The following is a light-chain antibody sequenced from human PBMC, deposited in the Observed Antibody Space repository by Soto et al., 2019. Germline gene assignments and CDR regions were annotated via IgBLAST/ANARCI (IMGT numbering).Light chain of an antibody. V-gene: IGKV3-20*01. CDR3: QQYATSTFYT. J-gene: IGKJ2*01. Sequence: ETVVTQSPGSLSLSPGEEATLSCRASPSFTSNYVAWYQQKPGQAPRLLIYGTSIRATGIPDRFSGRGSGTDFTLTISRLEPEDFAVYYCQQYATSTFYTFGQGTKLEI. CDR2: GTS. CDR1: PSFTSNY.